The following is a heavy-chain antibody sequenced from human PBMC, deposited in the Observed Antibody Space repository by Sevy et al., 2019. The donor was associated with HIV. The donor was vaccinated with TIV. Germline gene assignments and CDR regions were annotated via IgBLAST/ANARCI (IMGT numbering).Heavy chain of an antibody. Sequence: GGSLRLSCAASGFTFSSYWMSWVRQAPGKGLEWVANIKQDGSEKYYVDSVKGRFTISRDNAKNSLYLQMNSLRAEDTAVYYSATDTAMVTFGYWGQGTLVTVSS. D-gene: IGHD5-18*01. CDR1: GFTFSSYW. CDR2: IKQDGSEK. CDR3: ATDTAMVTFGY. J-gene: IGHJ4*02. V-gene: IGHV3-7*04.